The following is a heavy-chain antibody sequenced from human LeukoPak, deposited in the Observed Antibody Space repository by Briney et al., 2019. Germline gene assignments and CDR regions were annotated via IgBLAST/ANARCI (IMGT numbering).Heavy chain of an antibody. V-gene: IGHV4-30-2*01. CDR3: ARVPYNFGSGGSDGWFDP. CDR1: GDSITTGGYS. D-gene: IGHD3/OR15-3a*01. CDR2: FYHSGNT. J-gene: IGHJ5*02. Sequence: SETLSLTCEVSGDSITTGGYSWSWIRQPPGKGLEWLGYFYHSGNTYYNPSPESRVTMSIDASKNQLSLKVTSVTAADTAVYYCARVPYNFGSGGSDGWFDPWGQGSLVIVSS.